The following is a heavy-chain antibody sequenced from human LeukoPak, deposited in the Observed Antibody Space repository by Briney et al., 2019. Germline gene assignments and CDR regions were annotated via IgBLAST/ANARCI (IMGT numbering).Heavy chain of an antibody. J-gene: IGHJ6*02. V-gene: IGHV3-9*01. CDR1: GFTFDDYA. CDR2: ISWNSGSL. CDR3: AKDVRKYSYYYGMDV. Sequence: GGSLRLSCAASGFTFDDYAMHWVRQAPGKGLEWVSGISWNSGSLGYADSVKGRFTISRDNAKNSLYLQMNSLRAEDTALYYCAKDVRKYSYYYGMDVWGQGTLVTVSS. D-gene: IGHD1-14*01.